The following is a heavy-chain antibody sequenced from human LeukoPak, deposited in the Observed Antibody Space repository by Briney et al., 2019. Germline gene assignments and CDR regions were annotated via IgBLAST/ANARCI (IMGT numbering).Heavy chain of an antibody. CDR2: INPNSGGT. D-gene: IGHD6-13*01. J-gene: IGHJ4*02. CDR3: ARDGSSSWYAFEWSVH. CDR1: GYTFTGYY. V-gene: IGHV1-2*06. Sequence: ASVKVSCKASGYTFTGYYMHWVRQAPGQGLEWMGRINPNSGGTNYAQKFQGRVTMTRDTSISTAYMELSRLRSDDTAVYYCARDGSSSWYAFEWSVHWGQGTLVTVSS.